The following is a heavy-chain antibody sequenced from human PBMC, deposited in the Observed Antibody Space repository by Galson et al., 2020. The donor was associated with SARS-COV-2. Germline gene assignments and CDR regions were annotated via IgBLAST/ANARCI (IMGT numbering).Heavy chain of an antibody. CDR3: TRDRPLDYDDYEDQVDL. D-gene: IGHD4-17*01. Sequence: GESLKISCKASGYTFTDYGISWVRQAPGEGLEWMGWISVHNGDTKYGQKFQGRVTMTTDTSTSTAYMEVTRLRFDDTAIYYCTRDRPLDYDDYEDQVDLWGQGTLVTVSS. J-gene: IGHJ5*02. CDR1: GYTFTDYG. V-gene: IGHV1-18*04. CDR2: ISVHNGDT.